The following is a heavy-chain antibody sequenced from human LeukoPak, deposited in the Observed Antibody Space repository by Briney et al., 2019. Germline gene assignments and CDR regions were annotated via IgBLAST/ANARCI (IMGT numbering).Heavy chain of an antibody. CDR1: GNTFSNYG. CDR2: ISGFNGYT. V-gene: IGHV1-18*01. J-gene: IGHJ4*02. CDR3: ARDQGYTSEWLDY. Sequence: GASVTVSCKASGNTFSNYGISWVRQAPGQGLEWMGWISGFNGYTKYAQNLQGRVTMTTDTSTSTAYMELRSLISDDTAVYYCARDQGYTSEWLDYWGQGTLVTVSS. D-gene: IGHD6-19*01.